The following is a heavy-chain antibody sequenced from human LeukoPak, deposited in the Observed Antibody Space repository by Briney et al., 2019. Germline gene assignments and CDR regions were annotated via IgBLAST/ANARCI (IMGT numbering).Heavy chain of an antibody. J-gene: IGHJ4*02. V-gene: IGHV1-18*01. CDR2: ISGYNANT. Sequence: GASVKVSCKASGGTLSRYAISWVRQAPGQGLEWMGWISGYNANTNYVQKFQGRVTMTTDTSTHTAYMELRSLRSDDTAVYYCARGSHRLYDYVWGTYESKDYWGQGTLVTVSS. CDR3: ARGSHRLYDYVWGTYESKDY. CDR1: GGTLSRYA. D-gene: IGHD3-16*01.